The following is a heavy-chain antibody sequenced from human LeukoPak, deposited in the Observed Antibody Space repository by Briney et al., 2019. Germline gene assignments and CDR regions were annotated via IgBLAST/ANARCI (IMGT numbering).Heavy chain of an antibody. CDR3: ASYIAALDY. J-gene: IGHJ4*02. Sequence: SETLSLTCTVSGGSISSSSYYWGWIRQPPGKGLEWIGSIYYSGSTYYNPSLKSRVTISVDTSKNQFSLKLSSVTAADTAVYYCASYIAALDYWGQGTLVTVSS. CDR2: IYYSGST. D-gene: IGHD6-13*01. V-gene: IGHV4-39*07. CDR1: GGSISSSSYY.